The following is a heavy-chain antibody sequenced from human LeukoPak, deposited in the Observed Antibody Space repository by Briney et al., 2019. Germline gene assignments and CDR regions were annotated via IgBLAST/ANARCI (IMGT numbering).Heavy chain of an antibody. CDR3: ARDQDGTDTSYGNDY. CDR2: ISPRSSYR. J-gene: IGHJ4*02. CDR1: GFSFSDYS. V-gene: IGHV3-21*01. D-gene: IGHD5-18*01. Sequence: GGSLRLSCAASGFSFSDYSINWVRQAPGKGLEWVSSISPRSSYRYYADSVKGRFTISRDNAKNSLYLQMNSLRAEDTAVYYCARDQDGTDTSYGNDYWGQGTLVTVSS.